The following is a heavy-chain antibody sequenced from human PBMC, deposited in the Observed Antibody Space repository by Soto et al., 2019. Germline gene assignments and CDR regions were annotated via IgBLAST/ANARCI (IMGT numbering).Heavy chain of an antibody. CDR3: ARDTFGNYYSYGMGH. Sequence: QVQLVESGGGVVQPGRSLRLSCAASGFTFSSYGMHWVRQAPGKGLEWVAVIWCDGSNKYYADSVKGRFTISRDNSKNTVYLQMNCLRTEDTAVYYCARDTFGNYYSYGMGHWGQGDTVTFSS. V-gene: IGHV3-33*01. J-gene: IGHJ6*01. D-gene: IGHD3-16*01. CDR2: IWCDGSNK. CDR1: GFTFSSYG.